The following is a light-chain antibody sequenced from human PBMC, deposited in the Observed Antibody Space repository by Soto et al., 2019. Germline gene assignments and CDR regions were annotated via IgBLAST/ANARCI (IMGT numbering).Light chain of an antibody. CDR1: QSVSSF. Sequence: EIVLTQSPATLSLSPGERATLSCRASQSVSSFFAWYQQKRGQAPRLLIYDASKRATGIPARFSGSGSGTDFTLSISSLEPEDFAVYYCQQRLNWPLTFGGGTTVEIK. CDR3: QQRLNWPLT. CDR2: DAS. J-gene: IGKJ4*01. V-gene: IGKV3-11*01.